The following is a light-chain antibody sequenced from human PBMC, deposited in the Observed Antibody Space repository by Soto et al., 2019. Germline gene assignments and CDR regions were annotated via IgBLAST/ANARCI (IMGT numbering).Light chain of an antibody. CDR3: QQYVSSWT. CDR1: QSISSAY. J-gene: IGKJ1*01. CDR2: GAS. Sequence: EIVLTQSPGTLPLAPGQRATLSCRASQSISSAYLAWYQQKPGQAPRLLIYGASSRATGIPDRFSGSGSGTDFTLTSSRLEPEDFAVYFCQQYVSSWTFGQGTKVEIE. V-gene: IGKV3-20*01.